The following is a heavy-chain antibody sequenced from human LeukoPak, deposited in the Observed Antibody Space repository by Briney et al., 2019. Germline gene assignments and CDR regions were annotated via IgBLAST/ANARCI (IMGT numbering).Heavy chain of an antibody. D-gene: IGHD1-26*01. Sequence: GESLKISCKSSGYSFIAYWLGLVRQMPGKGLELMGIIYPGDSDTKYSPSFQGQVTISADKSISTAYLQWSSLKASGTAMYYCARGGVVGSTSHFDYWGQGTLVTVSS. V-gene: IGHV5-51*01. CDR1: GYSFIAYW. J-gene: IGHJ4*02. CDR2: IYPGDSDT. CDR3: ARGGVVGSTSHFDY.